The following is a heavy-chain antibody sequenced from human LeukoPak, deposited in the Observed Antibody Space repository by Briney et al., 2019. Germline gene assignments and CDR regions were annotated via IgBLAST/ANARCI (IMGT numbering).Heavy chain of an antibody. CDR1: GFTFSSYE. Sequence: HPGGSLRLSCAASGFTFSSYEMNWVRQAPGKGLEWVSYISSSGSTIYYADSVKGRFTISRDNAENSLYLQMNSLRAEDTAMYYCARSQSLGYWGQGTLVTVSS. D-gene: IGHD1-26*01. CDR3: ARSQSLGY. V-gene: IGHV3-48*03. J-gene: IGHJ4*02. CDR2: ISSSGSTI.